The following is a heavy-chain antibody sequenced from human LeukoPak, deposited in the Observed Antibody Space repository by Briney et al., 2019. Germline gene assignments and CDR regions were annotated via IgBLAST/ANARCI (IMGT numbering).Heavy chain of an antibody. CDR1: GFTFDDYA. J-gene: IGHJ4*02. Sequence: GRSLRLSCAASGFTFDDYAMHWVRQAPGKGLEWVAVISYDGSNKYYADSVKGRFTISRDNSKNTLYLQMNSLRAEDTAVYYCARDEILTGYCSSTSCYPFDYWGQGTLVTVSS. V-gene: IGHV3-30-3*01. CDR3: ARDEILTGYCSSTSCYPFDY. CDR2: ISYDGSNK. D-gene: IGHD2-2*01.